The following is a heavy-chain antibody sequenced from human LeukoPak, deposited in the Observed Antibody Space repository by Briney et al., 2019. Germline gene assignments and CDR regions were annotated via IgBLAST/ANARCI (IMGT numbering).Heavy chain of an antibody. D-gene: IGHD3-22*01. Sequence: GGSLRLSCAASGFTFSSYRMNWVRQAPGKGLEWVSSISSSSSYIYYADSVKGRFTISRDNAKNSLYLQTNSLRAEDTAVYYCARVVYYDSSGYLDYWGQGTLVTVSS. CDR1: GFTFSSYR. J-gene: IGHJ4*02. CDR3: ARVVYYDSSGYLDY. V-gene: IGHV3-21*01. CDR2: ISSSSSYI.